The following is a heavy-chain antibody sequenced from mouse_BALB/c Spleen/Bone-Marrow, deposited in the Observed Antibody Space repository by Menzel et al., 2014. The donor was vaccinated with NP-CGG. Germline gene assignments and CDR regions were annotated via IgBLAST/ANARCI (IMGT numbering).Heavy chain of an antibody. CDR1: GFNIKDTY. D-gene: IGHD1-1*01. CDR3: ARSRDYGGSYYAMDY. J-gene: IGHJ4*01. Sequence: VHVKQSGAELVKPGASVKLSCTASGFNIKDTYMHWVKQRPEQGLEWIGRIDPANGNTKYDPKFQGKATITADTSSTTAYLQLSSLTSEDTAVYYCARSRDYGGSYYAMDYWGQGTSVTVSS. V-gene: IGHV14-3*02. CDR2: IDPANGNT.